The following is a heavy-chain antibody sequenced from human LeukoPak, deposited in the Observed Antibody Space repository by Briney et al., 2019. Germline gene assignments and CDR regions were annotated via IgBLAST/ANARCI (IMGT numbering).Heavy chain of an antibody. Sequence: GGSLRLSCAASGFTVSSNYMSWVRQAPGKGLEWVSVIYSGGSTYYADSVKGRFTISRDNSKNTLYLQMNSLRAEDTAVYYCARRRKGPTVPAAPPSTYYYYMDVWGKGTTVTVSS. J-gene: IGHJ6*03. CDR1: GFTVSSNY. CDR2: IYSGGST. CDR3: ARRRKGPTVPAAPPSTYYYYMDV. D-gene: IGHD2-2*01. V-gene: IGHV3-53*01.